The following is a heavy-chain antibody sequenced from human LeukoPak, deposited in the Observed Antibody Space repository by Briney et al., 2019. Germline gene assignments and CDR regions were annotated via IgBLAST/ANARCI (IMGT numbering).Heavy chain of an antibody. CDR1: GGSISSYY. V-gene: IGHV4-4*07. D-gene: IGHD6-13*01. Sequence: SETLTLTCTVSGGSISSYYWSWIRQPAAKGLEWIGRIYSSGSTNYNPSFKIRVTMSLGTSNNQLSLKLTSVTAANRAVYYCARVSPIPAAGSSYYFAMDVWGQGTTVTVSS. CDR3: ARVSPIPAAGSSYYFAMDV. J-gene: IGHJ6*02. CDR2: IYSSGST.